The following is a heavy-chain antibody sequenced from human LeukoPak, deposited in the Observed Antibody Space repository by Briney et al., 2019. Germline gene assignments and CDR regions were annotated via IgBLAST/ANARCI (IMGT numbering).Heavy chain of an antibody. J-gene: IGHJ5*02. D-gene: IGHD3-3*01. CDR1: GYTFTSYH. Sequence: ASVKVSCKASGYTFTSYHMHWVRQAPGQGLEWMGWISTYNGNTNYAQNLQGRVTMTTDTSTSTAYMELRSLRSDDTAVYCCARDPHYDFWSGYYGGNWFDPWGQGTLVTVSS. CDR2: ISTYNGNT. CDR3: ARDPHYDFWSGYYGGNWFDP. V-gene: IGHV1-18*04.